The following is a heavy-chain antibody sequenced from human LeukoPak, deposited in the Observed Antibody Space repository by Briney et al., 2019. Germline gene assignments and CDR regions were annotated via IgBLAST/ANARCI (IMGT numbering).Heavy chain of an antibody. Sequence: GGSLRLSCAASGFTFSSYWMSWVRQAPGKGLEWVANIKQDGSEKYYVDSVKGRFTISRDNAKNSLYLQMNSLRAEDTAVYYCAREQALLPGDAFDIWGQGTMVAVSS. J-gene: IGHJ3*02. CDR1: GFTFSSYW. D-gene: IGHD3-22*01. V-gene: IGHV3-7*01. CDR3: AREQALLPGDAFDI. CDR2: IKQDGSEK.